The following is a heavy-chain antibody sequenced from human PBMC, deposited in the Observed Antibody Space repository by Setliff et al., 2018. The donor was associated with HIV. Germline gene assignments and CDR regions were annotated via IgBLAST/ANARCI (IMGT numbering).Heavy chain of an antibody. CDR1: GFIFSSYT. CDR2: ISSTGAYT. V-gene: IGHV3-21*01. CDR3: ARLPGYCSSSSCYGYLDY. D-gene: IGHD2-2*01. J-gene: IGHJ4*02. Sequence: GGSLRLSCAGSDSGDSGFIFSSYTINWVRQAPGEGLEWLASISSTGAYTHYADSLKGRFTISRDNAKKSVWLQMNSLRAEDTAVYYCARLPGYCSSSSCYGYLDYWGPGTLVTVSS.